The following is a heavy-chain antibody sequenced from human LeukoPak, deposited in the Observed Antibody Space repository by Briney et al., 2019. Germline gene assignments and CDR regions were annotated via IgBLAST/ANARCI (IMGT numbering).Heavy chain of an antibody. CDR1: GYTFTSYG. CDR3: ARDRFFPLFEWFGELSKPYYFDY. V-gene: IGHV1-18*01. Sequence: ASVKVSCKASGYTFTSYGISWVRQAPGQGLEWMGWISAYNGNTNYAQKLKGRVTMTTDTSTSTAYMELRSLRSDDTAVYYCARDRFFPLFEWFGELSKPYYFDYWGQGTLVTVSS. CDR2: ISAYNGNT. D-gene: IGHD3-10*01. J-gene: IGHJ4*02.